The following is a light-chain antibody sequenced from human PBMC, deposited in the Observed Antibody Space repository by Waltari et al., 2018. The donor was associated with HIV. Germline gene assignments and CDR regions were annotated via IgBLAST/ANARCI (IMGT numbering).Light chain of an antibody. CDR3: SSYAGRAV. CDR1: SSDVGRYNL. CDR2: EVN. V-gene: IGLV2-23*02. J-gene: IGLJ3*02. Sequence: QSALTQPASVSGSPGQSITISCTGTSSDVGRYNLVSWYQQLPGKAPKLIIYEVNKRPSGVSTRFSGSKSGKTASLTISGLQAEDEADYYCSSYAGRAVFGGGTKLTVL.